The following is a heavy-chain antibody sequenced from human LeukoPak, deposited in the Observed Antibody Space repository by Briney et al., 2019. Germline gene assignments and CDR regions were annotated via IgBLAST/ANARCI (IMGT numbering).Heavy chain of an antibody. CDR1: GYTFTGYY. CDR2: INPNSGGT. CDR3: ARGNGYYDSSGLYYFDY. Sequence: GASVKVSCKASGYTFTGYYMHWVRQAPGLGLEWMGWINPNSGGTNYAQKFQGRVTMTRDTSISTAYMELSRLRSDDTDVYYCARGNGYYDSSGLYYFDYWGQGTLVTVSS. V-gene: IGHV1-2*02. D-gene: IGHD3-22*01. J-gene: IGHJ4*02.